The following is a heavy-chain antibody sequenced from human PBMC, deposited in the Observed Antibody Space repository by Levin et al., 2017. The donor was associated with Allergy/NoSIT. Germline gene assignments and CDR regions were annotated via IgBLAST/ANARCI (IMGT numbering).Heavy chain of an antibody. CDR1: GFTFSSYA. CDR3: AKGKYDYVWGSYSPRYCYGMDG. V-gene: IGHV3-23*01. CDR2: ISGSGGST. J-gene: IGHJ6*02. Sequence: SCAASGFTFSSYAMSWVRQAPGKGLEWVSAISGSGGSTYYADSVKGRFTIPRDNSKNTPYLQINSLRAEDTAVYYCAKGKYDYVWGSYSPRYCYGMDGWGQGTTVTVSS. D-gene: IGHD3-16*01.